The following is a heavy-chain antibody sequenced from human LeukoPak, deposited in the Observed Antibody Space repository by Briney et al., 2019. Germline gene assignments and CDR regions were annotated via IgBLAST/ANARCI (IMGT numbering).Heavy chain of an antibody. Sequence: GGSLRLSCAASGFTFNNYAMRWVRQAPGKGLEWVAVISYDGSNKYYADSVKGRFTISRDNSKNTLYLQMNSLRAEDTAVYYCARVGYYYDSSGTPLDAFDIWGQGTMVTVSS. CDR3: ARVGYYYDSSGTPLDAFDI. V-gene: IGHV3-30-3*01. J-gene: IGHJ3*02. CDR2: ISYDGSNK. CDR1: GFTFNNYA. D-gene: IGHD3-22*01.